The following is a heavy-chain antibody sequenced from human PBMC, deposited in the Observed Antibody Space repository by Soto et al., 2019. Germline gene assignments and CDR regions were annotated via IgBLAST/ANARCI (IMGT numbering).Heavy chain of an antibody. CDR1: GESISSGGYY. V-gene: IGHV4-31*03. Sequence: QVQLQESGPGLVKPSQTLSLTCSVSGESISSGGYYWSWIRHHPGKGLEWIGYIYDSESAYYNPSLKSRVTISMDTSKNRCAMRLSSGTAANTAVYYCARASSSSSAADYWGQGTLATVSS. D-gene: IGHD6-6*01. CDR3: ARASSSSSAADY. J-gene: IGHJ4*02. CDR2: IYDSESA.